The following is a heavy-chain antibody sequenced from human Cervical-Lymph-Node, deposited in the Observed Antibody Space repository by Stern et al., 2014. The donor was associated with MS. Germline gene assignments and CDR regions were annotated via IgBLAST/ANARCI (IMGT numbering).Heavy chain of an antibody. Sequence: EVQLVASGPEVKRPGESLKISCQASGYTFTSYWIGWVRQMPGKGLEWIAIILPGGSNIRSSPSFQGQVTISADKSSSTAYLQWNNLKASDTAIYYCARQRYFDYWGQGTLVTVSS. CDR2: ILPGGSNI. J-gene: IGHJ4*02. CDR1: GYTFTSYW. CDR3: ARQRYFDY. V-gene: IGHV5-51*01.